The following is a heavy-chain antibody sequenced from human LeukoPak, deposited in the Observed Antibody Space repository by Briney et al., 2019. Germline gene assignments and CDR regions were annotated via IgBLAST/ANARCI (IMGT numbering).Heavy chain of an antibody. CDR3: ARVEEYCSSTSCQSRAFDI. CDR2: ISSNGGST. J-gene: IGHJ3*02. D-gene: IGHD2-2*01. V-gene: IGHV3-64*01. CDR1: GFTFSSYA. Sequence: GGSLRLSCAAYGFTFSSYAMHWVRQAPGKGLEYVSAISSNGGSTYYANSVKGRFTISRDNSKNTLYLQMGSLRAEDMAVYYCARVEEYCSSTSCQSRAFDIWGQGTMVTVSS.